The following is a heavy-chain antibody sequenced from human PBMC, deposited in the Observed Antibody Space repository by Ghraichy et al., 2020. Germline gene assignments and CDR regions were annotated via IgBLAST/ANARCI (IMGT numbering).Heavy chain of an antibody. CDR2: NTHSGST. CDR1: GGSFSGYY. V-gene: IGHV4-34*01. J-gene: IGHJ4*02. Sequence: GSLRLSCAVYGGSFSGYYWSWIRQSPGKGLEWIGENTHSGSTKYNPYLKSRVTISVDTSKNQFTLHVSSVTAADTAVYYCARRGFYFDYWGQGTQVTVSS. CDR3: ARRGFYFDY.